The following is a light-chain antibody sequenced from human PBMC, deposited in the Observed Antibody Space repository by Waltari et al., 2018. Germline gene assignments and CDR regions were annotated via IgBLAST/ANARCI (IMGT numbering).Light chain of an antibody. V-gene: IGLV3-1*01. Sequence: SYEVTQPPSVSVSPGETARITSSGHKLGEKYASWYQQKPGQSPMLVIYRDNKRPSGIPERFSAANSGTTATLTISGTQAIDEADYFCQAWDSKTVVFGGGTKLTVL. J-gene: IGLJ3*02. CDR1: KLGEKY. CDR2: RDN. CDR3: QAWDSKTVV.